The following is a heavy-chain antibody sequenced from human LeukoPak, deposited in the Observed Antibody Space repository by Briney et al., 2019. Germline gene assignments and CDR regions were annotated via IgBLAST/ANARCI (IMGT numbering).Heavy chain of an antibody. CDR1: GFTVSSNY. J-gene: IGHJ4*02. CDR3: GEGH. CDR2: ISGSGDKT. Sequence: PGGSLRLSCAASGFTVSSNYMSWVRQAPGKGLEWVSAISGSGDKTHYADSVKGRFTISRDNSKSVLYMQLNNLRLEDTAVYYCGEGHWGRGTLVTVSS. V-gene: IGHV3-23*01.